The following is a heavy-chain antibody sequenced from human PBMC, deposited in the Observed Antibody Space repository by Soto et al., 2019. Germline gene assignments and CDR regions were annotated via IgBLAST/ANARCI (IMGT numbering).Heavy chain of an antibody. D-gene: IGHD6-13*01. CDR3: ARDRIAAADDAFDI. V-gene: IGHV4-61*01. CDR2: IYYSGST. J-gene: IGHJ3*02. CDR1: GGSVSSGSYY. Sequence: QVQLQESGPGLVKPSETLSLTCTVSGGSVSSGSYYWSWIRQPPGNGLEWIGYIYYSGSTNYNPSLKSRVTISVDTSKNQFSLKLSSVTAADTAVYYCARDRIAAADDAFDIWGQGTMVTVSS.